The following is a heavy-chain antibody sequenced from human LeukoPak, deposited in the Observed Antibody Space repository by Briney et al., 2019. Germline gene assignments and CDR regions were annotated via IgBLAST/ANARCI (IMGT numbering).Heavy chain of an antibody. Sequence: GGSLRLSCAGSEFIFSNYEMNWVRQAPGKGLEWDSSISSSSSYIYYADSVKGRLTISRDNAKNSLYLQMNSLRAEDTAVYYCARFGVVTATAYFDYWGQGTLVTVSS. V-gene: IGHV3-21*01. CDR2: ISSSSSYI. J-gene: IGHJ4*02. CDR1: EFIFSNYE. D-gene: IGHD2-21*02. CDR3: ARFGVVTATAYFDY.